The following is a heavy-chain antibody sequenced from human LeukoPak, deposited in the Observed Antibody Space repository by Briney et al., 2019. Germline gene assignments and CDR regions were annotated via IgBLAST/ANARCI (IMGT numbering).Heavy chain of an antibody. V-gene: IGHV1-2*02. CDR2: INPNSGGT. J-gene: IGHJ4*02. CDR1: GYTFTGYY. D-gene: IGHD3-3*01. Sequence: ASVTVSCKASGYTFTGYYMHWVRQAPGQGLEWMGWINPNSGGTNYAHKFQGRVTMTRDTSISTAYMELSRPRSDATALYYCARRFWSGYSDYWGQGTLVTVSS. CDR3: ARRFWSGYSDY.